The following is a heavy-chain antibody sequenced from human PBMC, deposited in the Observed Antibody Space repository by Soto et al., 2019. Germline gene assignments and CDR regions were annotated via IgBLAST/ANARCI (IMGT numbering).Heavy chain of an antibody. Sequence: SETLSLTCTVSGGSISSGGYYWSWIRQHPGKGLEWIGYIYYSGSTYYNPSLKSRVTISVDTSKNQFSLKLSSVTAADTAVYYCAKVVVVVAATPSPGIRWFDPWGQGTLVTVSS. J-gene: IGHJ5*02. CDR3: AKVVVVVAATPSPGIRWFDP. D-gene: IGHD2-15*01. V-gene: IGHV4-31*03. CDR2: IYYSGST. CDR1: GGSISSGGYY.